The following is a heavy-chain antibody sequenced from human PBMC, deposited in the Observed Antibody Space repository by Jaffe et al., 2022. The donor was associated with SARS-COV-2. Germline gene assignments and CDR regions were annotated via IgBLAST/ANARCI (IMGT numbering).Heavy chain of an antibody. D-gene: IGHD3-10*01. CDR1: GGSISSYY. CDR3: ARDGLGFGEIGFDY. V-gene: IGHV4-59*01. Sequence: QVQLQESGPGLVKPSETLSLTCTVSGGSISSYYWSWIRQPPGKGLEWIGYIYYSGSTNYNPSLKSRVTISVDTSKNQFSLKLSSVTAADTAVYYCARDGLGFGEIGFDYWGQGTLVTVSS. J-gene: IGHJ4*02. CDR2: IYYSGST.